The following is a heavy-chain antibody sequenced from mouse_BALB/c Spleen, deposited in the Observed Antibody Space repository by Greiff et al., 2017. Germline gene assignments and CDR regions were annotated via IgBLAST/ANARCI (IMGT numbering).Heavy chain of an antibody. V-gene: IGHV3-6*02. CDR3: ASTGDHYNGSSSWFAY. D-gene: IGHD1-1*01. J-gene: IGHJ3*01. CDR1: GYSITSGYY. Sequence: EVKLQESGPGLVKPSQSLSLTCSVTGYSITSGYYWNWIRQFPGNKLEWMGYISYDGSNNYNPSLKNRISITRDTSKNQFFLKLNSVTTEDTATYYCASTGDHYNGSSSWFAYWGQGTLVTVSA. CDR2: ISYDGSN.